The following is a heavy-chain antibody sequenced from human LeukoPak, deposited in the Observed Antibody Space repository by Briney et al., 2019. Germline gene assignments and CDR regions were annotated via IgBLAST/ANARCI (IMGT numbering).Heavy chain of an antibody. J-gene: IGHJ4*02. CDR3: VREGRNGTDY. CDR1: GDSVSSNSAA. CDR2: TYYRSRWIY. Sequence: SQTLSLTCAISGDSVSSNSAAWIWIRQSPSRGLECLGRTYYRSRWIYDDTISVKSRISINPDTSENQVSLQLDSVTPEDTAVYYCVREGRNGTDYWGQGTLVTVSS. V-gene: IGHV6-1*01.